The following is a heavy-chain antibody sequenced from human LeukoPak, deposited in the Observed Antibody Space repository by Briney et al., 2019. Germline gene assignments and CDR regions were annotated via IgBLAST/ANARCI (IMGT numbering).Heavy chain of an antibody. D-gene: IGHD2-15*01. CDR1: GYTFTGYY. CDR2: INSNSGGT. CDR3: ARVRYCSGGSCYRGDNWFDP. Sequence: GASVKVSCKASGYTFTGYYMHWVRQAPGQGLAWMGWINSNSGGTNYAQKFQGRVTMTRDTSISTAYMELSRLRSDDTAVYYCARVRYCSGGSCYRGDNWFDPWGQGTLVTVSS. J-gene: IGHJ5*02. V-gene: IGHV1-2*02.